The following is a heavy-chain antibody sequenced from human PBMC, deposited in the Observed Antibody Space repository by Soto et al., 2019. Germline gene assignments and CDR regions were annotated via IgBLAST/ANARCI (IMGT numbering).Heavy chain of an antibody. CDR1: GGTFSSYA. CDR3: ARDGAAAGTYYGMDV. J-gene: IGHJ6*02. D-gene: IGHD6-13*01. V-gene: IGHV1-69*06. Sequence: SVKVSCKASGGTFSSYAISWVRQAPGQGLEWMGGIIPTFGTANYAQKFQGRVTITADKSTSTAYMELSSLRSEDTAVYYCARDGAAAGTYYGMDVWGQGTTVTVSS. CDR2: IIPTFGTA.